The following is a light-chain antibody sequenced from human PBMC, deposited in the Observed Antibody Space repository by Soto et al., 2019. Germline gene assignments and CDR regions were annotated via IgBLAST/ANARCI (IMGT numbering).Light chain of an antibody. V-gene: IGLV2-14*01. CDR2: EVS. CDR3: SSYTSGSTPYV. J-gene: IGLJ1*01. CDR1: SSDVGGYNY. Sequence: QSALTQPASVSGSPGQSITISCTGTSSDVGGYNYVSWYQQHPGKAPKLMIYEVSNRPSGVSNRFSGSKSGNTASLTISGLKAEDEADYSCSSYTSGSTPYVFGPGTKVTVL.